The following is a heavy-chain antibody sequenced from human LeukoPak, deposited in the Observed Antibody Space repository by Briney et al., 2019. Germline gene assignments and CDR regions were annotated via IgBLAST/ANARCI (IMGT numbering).Heavy chain of an antibody. CDR1: GFTFSSYW. Sequence: GGSLRLSCAASGFTFSSYWMSWVRQAPGKGLEWAANIKQDGSEKYYVDSVKGRFTISRDNAKNSLYLQMNSLRAKDTAVYYCARGAMIVVAASFVDYWGQGTLVTVSS. CDR2: IKQDGSEK. CDR3: ARGAMIVVAASFVDY. D-gene: IGHD3-22*01. J-gene: IGHJ4*02. V-gene: IGHV3-7*01.